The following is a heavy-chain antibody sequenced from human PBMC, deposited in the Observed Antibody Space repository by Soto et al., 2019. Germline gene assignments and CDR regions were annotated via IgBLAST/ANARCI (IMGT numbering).Heavy chain of an antibody. D-gene: IGHD3-10*01. V-gene: IGHV3-43*01. Sequence: EVQLVESGGVVVQPGGSLRLSCAASGFTFDDYTMHWVRQAPGKGLEWVSLISWDGGSTYYADSVKGRFTISRDNSKNSLYLQMNSLRTEDTALYYCAKDIKGPIWFGESSNGMDVWGQGTTVTVSS. CDR2: ISWDGGST. CDR3: AKDIKGPIWFGESSNGMDV. J-gene: IGHJ6*02. CDR1: GFTFDDYT.